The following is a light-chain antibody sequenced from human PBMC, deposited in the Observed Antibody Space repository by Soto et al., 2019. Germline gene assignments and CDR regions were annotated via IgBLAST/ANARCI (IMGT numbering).Light chain of an antibody. CDR2: GAS. CDR1: RDVYINA. Sequence: VVLTQSPATLSLSPGEPATLSCRASRDVYINALAWYQQKPGRTPTLLIYGASTRATGIPDRFSATGSGTEFSLTISSLQSEDFAVYYCQQYYTWPRGTFGQGTKVEIK. V-gene: IGKV3D-15*01. J-gene: IGKJ1*01. CDR3: QQYYTWPRGT.